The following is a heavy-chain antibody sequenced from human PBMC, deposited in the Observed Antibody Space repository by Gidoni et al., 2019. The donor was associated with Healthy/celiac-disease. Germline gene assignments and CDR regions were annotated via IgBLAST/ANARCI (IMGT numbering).Heavy chain of an antibody. D-gene: IGHD3-10*01. CDR2: ISGSGGST. J-gene: IGHJ5*02. V-gene: IGHV3-23*01. Sequence: EVQLLESGGGLVQPGGSLRLPCAASGFTFSSYAMSWVRQAPGKGLEWVSAISGSGGSTYYADSVKGRFTISRDNSKNTLYLQMNSLRAEDTAVYYCAKASYYGSGSYPNWFDPWGQGTLVTVSS. CDR3: AKASYYGSGSYPNWFDP. CDR1: GFTFSSYA.